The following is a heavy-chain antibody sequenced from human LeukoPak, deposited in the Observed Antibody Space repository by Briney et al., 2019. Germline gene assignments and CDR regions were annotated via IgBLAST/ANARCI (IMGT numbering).Heavy chain of an antibody. CDR3: ATGSRSSTSDAFDV. D-gene: IGHD6-6*01. CDR1: GGSVTNYY. CDR2: THHTGTA. J-gene: IGHJ3*01. Sequence: SETLSLTCTVSGGSVTNYYRTWFRQPPLKGLEWIAFTHHTGTAGYNPSLQSRITMSVDTSRNQFSLDLTSVTAADSAVYYCATGSRSSTSDAFDVWGQGTVVTVSS. V-gene: IGHV4-59*02.